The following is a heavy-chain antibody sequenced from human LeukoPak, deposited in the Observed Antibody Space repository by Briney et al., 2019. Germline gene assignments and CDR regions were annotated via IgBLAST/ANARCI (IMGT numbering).Heavy chain of an antibody. CDR1: GFIVSSDY. D-gene: IGHD1-26*01. Sequence: QPGGSLRLSCAASGFIVSSDYMTCVRQAPGQGLGWVSVIYSGGSAYYADSVKRRFTISIDTPKNPLYLQMSSRRADDMAVYYCARDVGFIVGATPGAFDIWGQGTTGTVTS. CDR3: ARDVGFIVGATPGAFDI. CDR2: IYSGGSA. V-gene: IGHV3-66*01. J-gene: IGHJ3*02.